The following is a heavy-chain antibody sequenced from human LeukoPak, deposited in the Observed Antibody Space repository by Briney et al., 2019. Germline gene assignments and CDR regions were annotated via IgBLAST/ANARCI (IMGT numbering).Heavy chain of an antibody. CDR1: GFTFSGYS. J-gene: IGHJ4*02. CDR2: IFWHGGIT. CDR3: AREYYYDTSAYYTFDY. V-gene: IGHV3-20*04. Sequence: GGSLRLSCAASGFTFSGYSMNWVRQAPGKGLEWVSGIFWHGGITAYADSVKGRFTISRDNATNSLYLQMNSLRPEDTALYYCAREYYYDTSAYYTFDYWGQGTPVTVSS. D-gene: IGHD3-22*01.